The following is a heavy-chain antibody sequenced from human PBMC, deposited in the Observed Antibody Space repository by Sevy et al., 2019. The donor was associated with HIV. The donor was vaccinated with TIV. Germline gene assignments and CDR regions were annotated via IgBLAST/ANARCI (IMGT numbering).Heavy chain of an antibody. D-gene: IGHD4-17*01. J-gene: IGHJ4*02. V-gene: IGHV3-11*06. CDR3: ARDRRNYGGQYFDY. CDR2: ISSGTTYT. Sequence: GGSLRLSCAASGFTFSDYYMSWIRQAPGKGLEWISFISSGTTYTKYADSVRGRFTISRDNSKNSLFLQMNSLRGDDKAIYYCARDRRNYGGQYFDYWGQGTLVTVSS. CDR1: GFTFSDYY.